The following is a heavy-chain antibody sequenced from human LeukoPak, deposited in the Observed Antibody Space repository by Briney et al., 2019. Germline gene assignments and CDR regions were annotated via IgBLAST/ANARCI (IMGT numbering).Heavy chain of an antibody. CDR2: ISYDVSNK. CDR1: GFTFSSYG. Sequence: PGGSLRLSCAASGFTFSSYGMHWVRQAPGKGLEWVAVISYDVSNKYYADSVKGRFTISRDNAKNSLYLQMNSLRAEDTAVYYCAREGRYYYDSSGLSFFDYWGQGTLVTVSS. D-gene: IGHD3-22*01. J-gene: IGHJ4*02. CDR3: AREGRYYYDSSGLSFFDY. V-gene: IGHV3-30*03.